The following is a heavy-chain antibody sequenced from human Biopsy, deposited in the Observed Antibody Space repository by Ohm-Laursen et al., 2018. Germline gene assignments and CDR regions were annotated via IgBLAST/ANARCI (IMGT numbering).Heavy chain of an antibody. V-gene: IGHV4-34*01. CDR1: GGSFNGYF. D-gene: IGHD6-13*01. J-gene: IGHJ6*02. Sequence: GTLSLTCAVYGGSFNGYFWSWIRQPPGKGLVWIGDITQRGSTNYSPSLKSRVTISVDTAKKQFSLSLRSVTAADTAVYYCVRVPLPGIGAAYQGRFLYGMDVWGQGTTVSVSS. CDR2: ITQRGST. CDR3: VRVPLPGIGAAYQGRFLYGMDV.